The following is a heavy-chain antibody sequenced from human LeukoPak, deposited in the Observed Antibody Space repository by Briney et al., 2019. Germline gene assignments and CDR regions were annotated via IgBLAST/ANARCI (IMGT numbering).Heavy chain of an antibody. CDR2: IYHSGST. V-gene: IGHV4-30-2*01. Sequence: SETLSLTCAVSGGSISSGGYSWSWIRQPPGKGLEWIGYIYHSGSTYYNPSLKSRVTISVDRSKNQFSLKLSSVTAADTAVYYCARDVTLGGSDDWGQGTLVTVSS. CDR1: GGSISSGGYS. CDR3: ARDVTLGGSDD. J-gene: IGHJ4*02. D-gene: IGHD2-15*01.